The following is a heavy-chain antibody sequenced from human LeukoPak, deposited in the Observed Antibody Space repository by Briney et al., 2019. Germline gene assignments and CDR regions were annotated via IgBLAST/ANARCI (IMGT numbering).Heavy chain of an antibody. CDR1: GGSISSGGYY. V-gene: IGHV4-31*03. Sequence: PSETLSLTCTVSGGSISSGGYYWSWIRQHPGKGLEWIGYIYYSGSTYYNPSLKSRVTISVDTSKNQFSLKLSSVTAADTAVYYCARRGKAIFDYWGQGTLVTVSS. D-gene: IGHD2-2*01. CDR2: IYYSGST. CDR3: ARRGKAIFDY. J-gene: IGHJ4*02.